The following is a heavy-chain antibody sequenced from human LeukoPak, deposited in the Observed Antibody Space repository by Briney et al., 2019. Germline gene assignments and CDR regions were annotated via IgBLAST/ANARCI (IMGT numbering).Heavy chain of an antibody. CDR2: VNQSGRT. D-gene: IGHD3-10*01. CDR3: ARGMVRGVITFYYGMDV. Sequence: SETLSLTCAAYGGSFNGYYWSWIRQPPGKGLEWIGEVNQSGRTNYNPSLKSRLTISVDRSKNQFSLKLKFVTAADTAVYYCARGMVRGVITFYYGMDVWGQGTTVTVSS. CDR1: GGSFNGYY. J-gene: IGHJ6*02. V-gene: IGHV4-34*01.